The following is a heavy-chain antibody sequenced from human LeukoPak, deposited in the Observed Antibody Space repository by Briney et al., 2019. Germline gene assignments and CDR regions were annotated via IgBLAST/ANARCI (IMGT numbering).Heavy chain of an antibody. CDR1: GFTFTTYW. J-gene: IGHJ4*02. CDR2: IKQDGTEK. CDR3: ARALSSAH. V-gene: IGHV3-7*01. D-gene: IGHD6-25*01. Sequence: GGSLRLSCAASGFTFTTYWMSWVRQAPGKGLEWVANIKQDGTEKYYVDSVKGRFTISRDNAKNSLYLQMSSLRVEDTAVYYCARALSSAHWGQGTLVTVSS.